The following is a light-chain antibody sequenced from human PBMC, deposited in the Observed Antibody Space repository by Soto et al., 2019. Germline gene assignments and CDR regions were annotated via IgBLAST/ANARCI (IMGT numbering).Light chain of an antibody. V-gene: IGLV2-14*01. Sequence: QSALNQPASVSGSPGQSITISCTGTSSDVGGYNYVSWYQQHPGKAPKLMIYEVSNRPSGVSNRFSGSKSGNKASLTISGLQAEDEADYYCSSYTSSIPLVFGGGTQLTVL. CDR3: SSYTSSIPLV. CDR1: SSDVGGYNY. J-gene: IGLJ3*02. CDR2: EVS.